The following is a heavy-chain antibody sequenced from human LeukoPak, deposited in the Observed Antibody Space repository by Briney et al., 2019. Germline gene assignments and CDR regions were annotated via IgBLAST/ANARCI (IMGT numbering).Heavy chain of an antibody. Sequence: GGSLRLSCAASGYTFSDYSVNWDRQVPGKGLEWVSSISSSGTYIYYADSVKGRFTISRDNAKNSLFLQMNSLRAEDTAAYYCVSGTDPDYVWGTYRLDAFDIWGEGTMVIVSS. V-gene: IGHV3-21*01. CDR1: GYTFSDYS. CDR3: VSGTDPDYVWGTYRLDAFDI. D-gene: IGHD3-16*02. J-gene: IGHJ3*02. CDR2: ISSSGTYI.